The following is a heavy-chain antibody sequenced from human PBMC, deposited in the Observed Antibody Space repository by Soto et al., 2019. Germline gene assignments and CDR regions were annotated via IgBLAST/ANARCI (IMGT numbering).Heavy chain of an antibody. CDR3: ARTITGYFWAGAY. J-gene: IGHJ4*02. Sequence: GGSVRLSCAASGFTFNMYAICWVRQAPGKGLEWVAEIGGSGANTYYADFVKGRFTISRDNPKNTLYLQMDSLRAEDTATYYCARTITGYFWAGAYWGQGTLVTVSS. V-gene: IGHV3-23*01. CDR2: IGGSGANT. D-gene: IGHD1-1*01. CDR1: GFTFNMYA.